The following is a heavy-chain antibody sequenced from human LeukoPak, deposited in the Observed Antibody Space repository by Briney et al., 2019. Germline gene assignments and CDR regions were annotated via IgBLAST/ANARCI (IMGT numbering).Heavy chain of an antibody. Sequence: GGSLRLSCAVSGITLSNYAMSWVRQAPGKGLEWVAGISGSGVSTPYADSVKGRFTISRDNPKNTLYLHMNNLRAEDTAVYFCAKRGVVIRVILVGFHKEAYYYDSWGQGALVTVSS. D-gene: IGHD3-22*01. V-gene: IGHV3-23*01. CDR1: GITLSNYA. CDR3: AKRGVVIRVILVGFHKEAYYYDS. J-gene: IGHJ4*02. CDR2: ISGSGVST.